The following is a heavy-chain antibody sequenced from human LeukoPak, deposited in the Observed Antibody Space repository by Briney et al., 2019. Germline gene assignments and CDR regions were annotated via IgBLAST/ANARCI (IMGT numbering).Heavy chain of an antibody. Sequence: ASVKVSCKVSVYTLTELSMHWVRQAPGKGLEWMGGFDPEDGETIYAQKFQDRVTMTEDTSTDTAYMELRSLRSEDTAVYYCATGPYGDYYDYWGQGTLVTVSS. CDR2: FDPEDGET. J-gene: IGHJ4*02. D-gene: IGHD4-17*01. CDR1: VYTLTELS. CDR3: ATGPYGDYYDY. V-gene: IGHV1-24*01.